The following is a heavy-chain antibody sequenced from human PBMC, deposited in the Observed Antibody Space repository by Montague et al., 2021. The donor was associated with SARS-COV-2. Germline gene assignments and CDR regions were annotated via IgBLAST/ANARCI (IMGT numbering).Heavy chain of an antibody. J-gene: IGHJ5*02. CDR1: GGSISSYY. CDR2: IFHSGIT. V-gene: IGHV4-59*13. D-gene: IGHD1-20*01. Sequence: SETLSLTCTVSGGSISSYYWSWIRQSPGKGLEWIGYIFHSGITDYKPSLKSRVTISVDMSNNQFSLQLNSVTAADSAVYYCAGAGYNWNDWFDPWGQGTLVTVSS. CDR3: AGAGYNWNDWFDP.